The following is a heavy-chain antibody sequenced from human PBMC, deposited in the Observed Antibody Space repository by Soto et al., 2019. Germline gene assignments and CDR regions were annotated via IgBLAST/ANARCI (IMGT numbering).Heavy chain of an antibody. J-gene: IGHJ4*02. CDR3: ARLTVPLDIVVLPTASYDY. D-gene: IGHD2-15*01. V-gene: IGHV1-2*02. Sequence: VQLMQSGPEVKKPGASVKVSCQASGYTFTDYYIHWVRQAPGQRPEWMGWINPKSGGTNFAQKFQGRVTMTRDTSISTVHMELTRLRSGDTAVYYCARLTVPLDIVVLPTASYDYWGQGTLVTVSS. CDR2: INPKSGGT. CDR1: GYTFTDYY.